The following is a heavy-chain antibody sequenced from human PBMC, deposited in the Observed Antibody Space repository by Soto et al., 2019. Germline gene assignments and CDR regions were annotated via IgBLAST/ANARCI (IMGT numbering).Heavy chain of an antibody. D-gene: IGHD3-10*02. Sequence: SETLSLTCTVSGGSISSYYWSWIRQPAGKGLEWIGRIYTSGSTNYNPSLKSRVTMSVDTSKNQFSLKLSSVTAADTAVYYCARGRFAGGTIFGVSNYYFDYCGQGSLVTVSS. CDR1: GGSISSYY. CDR2: IYTSGST. CDR3: ARGRFAGGTIFGVSNYYFDY. J-gene: IGHJ4*02. V-gene: IGHV4-4*07.